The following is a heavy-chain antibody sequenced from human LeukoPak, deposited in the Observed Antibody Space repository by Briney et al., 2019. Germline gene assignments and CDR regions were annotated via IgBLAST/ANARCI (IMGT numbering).Heavy chain of an antibody. CDR3: AKGTQRGNSGWGYFFDQ. CDR1: GFTFDDYA. D-gene: IGHD6-19*01. Sequence: TGGSLRLSCAASGFTFDDYAMHWVRQAPGKGLEWVSGINWNSGSIDYAGSVKGRFTISRDNAMSSLYLQMNTLRPEDTALYYCAKGTQRGNSGWGYFFDQWGQGTLVTVSS. V-gene: IGHV3-9*01. J-gene: IGHJ4*02. CDR2: INWNSGSI.